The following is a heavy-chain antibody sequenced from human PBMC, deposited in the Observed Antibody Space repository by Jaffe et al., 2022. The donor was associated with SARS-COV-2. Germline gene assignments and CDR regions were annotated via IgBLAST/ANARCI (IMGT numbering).Heavy chain of an antibody. CDR1: GGSISSSSYY. J-gene: IGHJ5*02. D-gene: IGHD3-3*01. Sequence: QLQLQESGPGLVKPSETLSLTCTVSGGSISSSSYYWGWIRQPPGKGLEWIGSIYYSGSTYYNPSLKSRVTISVDTSKNQFSLKLSSVTAADTAVYYCARLGFLEWSWAVGSENWFDPWGQGTLVTVSS. V-gene: IGHV4-39*01. CDR3: ARLGFLEWSWAVGSENWFDP. CDR2: IYYSGST.